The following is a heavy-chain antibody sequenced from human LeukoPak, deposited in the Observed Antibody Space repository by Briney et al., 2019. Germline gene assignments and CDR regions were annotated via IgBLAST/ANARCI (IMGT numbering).Heavy chain of an antibody. CDR1: GNTLFTYH. D-gene: IGHD3-10*01. CDR3: ARARGFQYFDY. CDR2: INPSGGST. Sequence: ASVKVSCKASGNTLFTYHLHWVRQAPGQGLEWMGIINPSGGSTSYAQKFLGRVTMTRDTSTSTIYMELSSLRSEDTAIYYCARARGFQYFDYWGQGTSVTVSS. V-gene: IGHV1-46*01. J-gene: IGHJ4*02.